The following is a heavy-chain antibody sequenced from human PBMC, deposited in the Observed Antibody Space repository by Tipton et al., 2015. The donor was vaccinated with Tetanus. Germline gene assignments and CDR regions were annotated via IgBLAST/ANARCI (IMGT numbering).Heavy chain of an antibody. D-gene: IGHD1-26*01. Sequence: TLSLTCSVSGFAISNYYWSWIRQPPGKGLEWIGYMFYSGTTKYNPSLKSRVAISVDRSKNEFSLQLRSVTAADTAVYYCAVRDSSPWEFDPWGPGTLVTVTS. CDR1: GFAISNYY. CDR3: AVRDSSPWEFDP. J-gene: IGHJ5*02. CDR2: MFYSGTT. V-gene: IGHV4-59*03.